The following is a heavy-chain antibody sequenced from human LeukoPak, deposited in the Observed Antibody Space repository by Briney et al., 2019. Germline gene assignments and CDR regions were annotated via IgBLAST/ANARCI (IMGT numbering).Heavy chain of an antibody. J-gene: IGHJ3*02. CDR2: IDTAGNT. D-gene: IGHD3-16*01. V-gene: IGHV3-13*04. CDR1: GFIFSTYD. Sequence: PGGSLRLSCAASGFIFSTYDMHWVRQAPGKGLEWVSAIDTAGNTFYPGSVRGRFTISRENAKNSLYLQMNNVRAGDTAVYYCARTSKVTSVMDIWGQGTMVTVSS. CDR3: ARTSKVTSVMDI.